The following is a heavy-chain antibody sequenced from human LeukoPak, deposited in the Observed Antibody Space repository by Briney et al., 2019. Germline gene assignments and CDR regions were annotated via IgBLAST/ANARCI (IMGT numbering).Heavy chain of an antibody. CDR2: IYYSGST. CDR1: GGSISSYY. V-gene: IGHV4-59*01. J-gene: IGHJ3*02. D-gene: IGHD3-22*01. Sequence: PETLSLTCTVSGGSISSYYWSWIRQPPGKGLEWIGYIYYSGSTNYNPSLKSRVTISVDTSKNQFSLRLSSATAADTAVYYCARSAGRYYYDLPDIWGQGTMVAVSS. CDR3: ARSAGRYYYDLPDI.